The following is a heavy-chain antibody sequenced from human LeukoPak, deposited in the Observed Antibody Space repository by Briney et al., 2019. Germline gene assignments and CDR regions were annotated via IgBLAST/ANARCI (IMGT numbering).Heavy chain of an antibody. CDR1: GYTFTNYF. CDR3: ARRDCVGDCYSNWFDP. Sequence: ASVKVSCKASGYTFTNYFMHWVRQAPGQGLEWMGIINPRGGSTGYAQKFQGRITMTTDMSTRTVYMELSSLESEDAAVYYCARRDCVGDCYSNWFDPWGQGTLVTVSS. CDR2: INPRGGST. V-gene: IGHV1-46*01. J-gene: IGHJ5*02. D-gene: IGHD2-21*02.